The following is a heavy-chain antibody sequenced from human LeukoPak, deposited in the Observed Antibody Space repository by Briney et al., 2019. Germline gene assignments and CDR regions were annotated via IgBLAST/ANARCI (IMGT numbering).Heavy chain of an antibody. CDR2: ISAYNGNI. CDR3: ARVLPGYCYSTSCYAFEY. J-gene: IGHJ4*02. D-gene: IGHD2-2*01. CDR1: GYTFTSYG. Sequence: ASVKVSCKASGYTFTSYGISWVRQAPGQGLERMGWISAYNGNIKYAQKLQGRVTMTTDTSTSTAYMELRSLRSDDTAVYYCARVLPGYCYSTSCYAFEYWGQGTLVTVSS. V-gene: IGHV1-18*01.